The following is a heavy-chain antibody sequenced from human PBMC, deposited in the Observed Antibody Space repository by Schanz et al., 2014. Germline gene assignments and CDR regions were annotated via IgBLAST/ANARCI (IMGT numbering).Heavy chain of an antibody. CDR2: FSDGGVNT. J-gene: IGHJ4*02. CDR1: GFSLDIFA. V-gene: IGHV3-23*01. CDR3: ANSQDSGFGS. Sequence: EVQLLESGGGLVEPGGSLRLSCAASGFSLDIFAVSWVRQAPGKGLEWVSSFSDGGVNTYYADSVKGRFTISSDNSKSPQYIQLSSQRAEDSAVYFSANSQDSGFGSWGQGTLVTVSS. D-gene: IGHD6-25*01.